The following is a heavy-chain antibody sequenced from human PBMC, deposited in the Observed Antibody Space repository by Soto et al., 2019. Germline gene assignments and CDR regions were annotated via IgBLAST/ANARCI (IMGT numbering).Heavy chain of an antibody. D-gene: IGHD1-1*01. Sequence: QVQLVQSGAEVKKPGASVKVSCKASGYTFTSYDINWVRQATGQGLEWMGWMNPNSGNTSYAQKFQGRVTMTRNTSISTVYMELSSLRSEDPAVYYCARADLGHQRRVGRGENDYWGQGTLVTVSS. V-gene: IGHV1-8*01. CDR1: GYTFTSYD. CDR2: MNPNSGNT. CDR3: ARADLGHQRRVGRGENDY. J-gene: IGHJ4*02.